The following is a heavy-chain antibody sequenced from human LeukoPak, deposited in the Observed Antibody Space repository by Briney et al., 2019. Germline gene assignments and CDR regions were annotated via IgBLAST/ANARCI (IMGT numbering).Heavy chain of an antibody. CDR2: MNPNSGNT. Sequence: ASVKVSCKASGYTFTSYDINWVRQATGQGLEWMGWMNPNSGNTGYAQKFQGRVTITRNTSISTAYMELSSLRSEDTAVYYCARAPRITMVRGVIYWFDPWGQGTLVPVSS. CDR1: GYTFTSYD. J-gene: IGHJ5*02. CDR3: ARAPRITMVRGVIYWFDP. D-gene: IGHD3-10*01. V-gene: IGHV1-8*03.